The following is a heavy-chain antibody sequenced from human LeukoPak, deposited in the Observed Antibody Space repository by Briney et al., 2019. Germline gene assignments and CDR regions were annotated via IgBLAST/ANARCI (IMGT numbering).Heavy chain of an antibody. J-gene: IGHJ4*02. CDR3: ARDFAPGGIAAAGTDY. CDR1: GYTFTSYA. Sequence: ASVKVSCKASGYTFTSYAMNWVRQAPGQGLEWMGWINTNTGNPTYAQGFTGRFVFSLDTSVSTAYLQISSLKAEDTAVYYCARDFAPGGIAAAGTDYWGQGTLVTVSS. D-gene: IGHD6-13*01. CDR2: INTNTGNP. V-gene: IGHV7-4-1*02.